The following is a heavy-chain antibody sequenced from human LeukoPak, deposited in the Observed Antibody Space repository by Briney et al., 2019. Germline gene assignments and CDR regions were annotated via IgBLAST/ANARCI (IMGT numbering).Heavy chain of an antibody. D-gene: IGHD3-22*01. J-gene: IGHJ5*02. CDR3: ARGRGYYDSRHPFDP. V-gene: IGHV1-2*02. Sequence: ASVKISCKASGYNFSDYYLHWVRQAPGQGLEWMGWISPYSNGTKSAQKFQGRVTMTRDTSISTAYMELSRLRSDDTAVYYCARGRGYYDSRHPFDPWGQGTLVTVSS. CDR1: GYNFSDYY. CDR2: ISPYSNGT.